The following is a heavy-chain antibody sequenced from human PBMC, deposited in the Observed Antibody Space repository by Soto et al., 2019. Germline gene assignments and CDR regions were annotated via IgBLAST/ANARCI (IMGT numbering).Heavy chain of an antibody. CDR1: GGTFSSYA. Sequence: ASVKVSCKASGGTFSSYAISWVRQAPGQGLEWMGGIIPIFGNTNYAQKIQGRVTMTTDTSTSTAYMELRSLRSDDTAVYYCARDYYDSSGYPPDAFDIWGKGTMVTVSS. CDR2: IIPIFGNT. V-gene: IGHV1-18*01. D-gene: IGHD3-22*01. J-gene: IGHJ3*02. CDR3: ARDYYDSSGYPPDAFDI.